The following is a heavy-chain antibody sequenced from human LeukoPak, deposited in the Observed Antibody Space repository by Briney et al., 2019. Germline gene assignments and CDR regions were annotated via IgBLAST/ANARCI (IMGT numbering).Heavy chain of an antibody. J-gene: IGHJ4*02. CDR1: GFTFSSYS. D-gene: IGHD2-15*01. V-gene: IGHV3-21*01. Sequence: GGSLRLSCAASGFTFSSYSMNWVRQAPGKGLEWVSSISSSSSYIYYADSVKGRFTISRDNAKNSLYLQMNSLRAEDTAVYYCARDLVVVAATGAYWGQGTLVTVSS. CDR2: ISSSSSYI. CDR3: ARDLVVVAATGAY.